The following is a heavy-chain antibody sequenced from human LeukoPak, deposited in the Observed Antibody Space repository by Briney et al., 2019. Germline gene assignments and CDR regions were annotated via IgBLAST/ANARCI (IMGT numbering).Heavy chain of an antibody. CDR2: LDNYGDNT. J-gene: IGHJ4*02. CDR3: AKCGSGWSHSDY. Sequence: QPGGSLRLSCAASGFTFSSYEMNWVRQAPGRGLEWVSTLDNYGDNTYSADSVKGRFTISRDNSKNTLYLQMNSLRAEDTAVYYCAKCGSGWSHSDYWGQGTLVTVSS. CDR1: GFTFSSYE. V-gene: IGHV3-23*01. D-gene: IGHD6-19*01.